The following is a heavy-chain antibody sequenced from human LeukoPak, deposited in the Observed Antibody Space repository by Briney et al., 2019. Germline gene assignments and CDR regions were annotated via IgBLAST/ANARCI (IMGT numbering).Heavy chain of an antibody. V-gene: IGHV3-30-3*01. CDR1: GFSFSSFW. J-gene: IGHJ4*02. Sequence: GGSLRLSCAASGFSFSSFWMSWVRQAPGKGLEWVAVISYDGSNKYYADSVKGRFTISRDNSKNTLYLQMNSLRAEDTAVYYCARGVSSHFDYWGQGTLVTVSS. D-gene: IGHD6-13*01. CDR3: ARGVSSHFDY. CDR2: ISYDGSNK.